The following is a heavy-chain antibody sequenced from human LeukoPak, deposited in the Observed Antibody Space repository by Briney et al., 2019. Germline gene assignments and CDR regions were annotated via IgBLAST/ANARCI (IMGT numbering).Heavy chain of an antibody. J-gene: IGHJ4*02. V-gene: IGHV3-23*01. D-gene: IGHD6-19*01. CDR1: GFTFSSYA. CDR2: ISGSGGST. CDR3: AKERSSGWYYFDY. Sequence: GGSLRLSCAASGFTFSSYAMTWVRQAPGKGLEWVSAISGSGGSTFYADSVKGRFTISRDNSKNTLYLQMNSLRAEDTAVYYCAKERSSGWYYFDYWGQGTLVTVSS.